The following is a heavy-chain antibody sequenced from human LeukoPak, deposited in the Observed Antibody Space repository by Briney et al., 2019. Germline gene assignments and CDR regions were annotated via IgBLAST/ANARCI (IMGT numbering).Heavy chain of an antibody. V-gene: IGHV4-59*12. J-gene: IGHJ6*02. CDR3: ARYGAMVRGMRGLDV. D-gene: IGHD3-10*01. Sequence: SETLSLTCTVSGGSISSYYWSWIRQPPGKGLEWIGYIYYSGSTNYNPSLKSRVSLSIDTSKNQFSLKLSSVTAADTAVYYCARYGAMVRGMRGLDVWGQGTTVTVSS. CDR2: IYYSGST. CDR1: GGSISSYY.